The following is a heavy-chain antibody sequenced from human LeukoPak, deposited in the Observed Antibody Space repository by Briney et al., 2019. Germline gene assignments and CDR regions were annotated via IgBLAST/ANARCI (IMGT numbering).Heavy chain of an antibody. CDR3: ARSKFDVLRVLEWFLGTFDI. J-gene: IGHJ3*02. D-gene: IGHD3-3*01. Sequence: PGGSLRLSCAGSGFTFDDYGMSWVRHAPGKGLEWVSGINWSGGSTDYADSVKGRFTISRDNAKNSLYLQMNSLRAEDTSLYYFARSKFDVLRVLEWFLGTFDIWGQGTMVTVSS. CDR2: INWSGGST. V-gene: IGHV3-20*04. CDR1: GFTFDDYG.